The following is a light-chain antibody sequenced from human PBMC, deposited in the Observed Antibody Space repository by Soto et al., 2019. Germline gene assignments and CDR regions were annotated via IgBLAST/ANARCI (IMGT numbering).Light chain of an antibody. CDR3: QQLLSYPIT. Sequence: DIVMTQSPDSLAVSLGERATINCESSQSVLYSSNNKNYLAWYQQKPGQPPKLLIYWASTRESGVPDRFSGSGSGTDFTLTISSLQAEDVAVYYCQQLLSYPITFGQGTRLEIK. J-gene: IGKJ5*01. CDR2: WAS. V-gene: IGKV4-1*01. CDR1: QSVLYSSNNKNY.